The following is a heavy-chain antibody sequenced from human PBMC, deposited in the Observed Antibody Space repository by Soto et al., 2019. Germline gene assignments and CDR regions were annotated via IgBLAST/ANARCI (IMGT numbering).Heavy chain of an antibody. CDR3: AEGNGSFDY. Sequence: QVQLVQSGAEVKKPGASVKVSCKASGYTFTDYAITWVRQAPGQGLEWMGWISTYNGNTNYAQRLQGRVTMTTDTSTSTAYMELRSLSFDDTARYYCAEGNGSFDYWGPGTLVTVSS. D-gene: IGHD1-1*01. CDR1: GYTFTDYA. J-gene: IGHJ4*02. V-gene: IGHV1-18*01. CDR2: ISTYNGNT.